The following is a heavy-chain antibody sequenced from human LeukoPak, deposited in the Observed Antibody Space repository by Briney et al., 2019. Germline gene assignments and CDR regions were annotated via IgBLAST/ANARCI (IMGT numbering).Heavy chain of an antibody. Sequence: ASVKVSCKASGYTFTSYGISWVRQAPGRGLEWMAWISAHNRNTNYAQNLRDRVTLTTDTSTSTVYMELRSLRSDDTAVYYCASSKTSCSSTSCYDPFDYWGQGTLVTVSS. CDR1: GYTFTSYG. CDR2: ISAHNRNT. V-gene: IGHV1-18*01. J-gene: IGHJ4*02. D-gene: IGHD2-2*01. CDR3: ASSKTSCSSTSCYDPFDY.